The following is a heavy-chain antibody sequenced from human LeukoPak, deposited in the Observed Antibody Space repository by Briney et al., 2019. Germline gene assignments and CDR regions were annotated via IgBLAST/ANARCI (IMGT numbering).Heavy chain of an antibody. CDR1: SGSINTSNYY. J-gene: IGHJ3*02. V-gene: IGHV4-39*07. CDR3: ARKGHDYGDSRSAFDI. CDR2: IFYRGGT. D-gene: IGHD4-17*01. Sequence: SETLSLTCTVSSGSINTSNYYWGWIRQPPGKGLEWIGNIFYRGGTYYSPSLKSRVTISLDTSRNQFSLKLSSVTAADTAVYYCARKGHDYGDSRSAFDIWGQGTMVTVSS.